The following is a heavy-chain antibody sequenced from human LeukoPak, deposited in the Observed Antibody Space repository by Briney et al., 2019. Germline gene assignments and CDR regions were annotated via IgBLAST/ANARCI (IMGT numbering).Heavy chain of an antibody. J-gene: IGHJ4*02. CDR1: GFTFSSYA. CDR3: ARDAFRDYYDSSGPDY. CDR2: ISGSGGST. V-gene: IGHV3-23*01. D-gene: IGHD3-22*01. Sequence: GGSLRLSCAASGFTFSSYAMSWVRQAPGKGLEWVSAISGSGGSTYYADSVKGRFTISRDNSKNTLYLQMNSLRAEDTAVYYCARDAFRDYYDSSGPDYWGQGTLVTVSS.